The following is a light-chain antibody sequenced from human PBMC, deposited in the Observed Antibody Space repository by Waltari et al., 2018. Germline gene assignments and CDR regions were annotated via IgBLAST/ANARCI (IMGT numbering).Light chain of an antibody. CDR1: QSVSSN. CDR2: GAS. V-gene: IGKV3-15*01. CDR3: QQYNNWPQT. Sequence: EIVMTQSPATLSVSPGGRASLSCRASQSVSSNLAWYQQKPGQAPRLLIYGASARATGIPARFSGSGSGTEFNLTISSLQSEDFAVYYCQQYNNWPQTFGQGTKLEIK. J-gene: IGKJ2*01.